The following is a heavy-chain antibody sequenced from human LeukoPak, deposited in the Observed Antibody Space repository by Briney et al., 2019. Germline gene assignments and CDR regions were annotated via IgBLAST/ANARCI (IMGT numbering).Heavy chain of an antibody. CDR1: GGSISSYY. CDR3: ARTVAVGVDDWFDP. V-gene: IGHV4-59*01. D-gene: IGHD6-19*01. CDR2: IYYSGST. Sequence: SETLSLTCTVSGGSISSYYWSWIRQPPGKGLEWTGYIYYSGSTNYNPSLKSRVTISVDTSKNQFSLKLSSVTAADTAVYYCARTVAVGVDDWFDPWGQGTLVTVSS. J-gene: IGHJ5*02.